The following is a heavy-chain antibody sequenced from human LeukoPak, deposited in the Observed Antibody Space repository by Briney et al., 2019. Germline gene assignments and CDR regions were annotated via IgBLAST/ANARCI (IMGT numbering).Heavy chain of an antibody. D-gene: IGHD3-10*01. J-gene: IGHJ4*02. V-gene: IGHV3-21*01. CDR1: GFTFSSYS. CDR2: ISSSSSYI. CDR3: ARSRYYGSGSYYVDY. Sequence: PGGSLRLSCAASGFTFSSYSMNWVRQAPGKGLEWVSSISSSSSYIYYADSVRGRFTISRDNAKNSLYLQMNSLRAEDTAVYYCARSRYYGSGSYYVDYWGQGTLVTVSS.